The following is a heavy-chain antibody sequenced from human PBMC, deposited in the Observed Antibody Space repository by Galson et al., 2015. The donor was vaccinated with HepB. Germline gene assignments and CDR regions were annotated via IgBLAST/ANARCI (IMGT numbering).Heavy chain of an antibody. CDR3: AKGVGYYYYYMDV. D-gene: IGHD3-10*01. CDR2: TSGTGHST. CDR1: GFTFSSYG. V-gene: IGHV3-23*01. J-gene: IGHJ6*03. Sequence: SLRLSCAASGFTFSSYGMSWVRQAPGKGLEWVPGTSGTGHSTYYADSVKGRFTISRDNSKNTLYLQMNSLRAKDTAVYYCAKGVGYYYYYMDVWGKGTTVTVSS.